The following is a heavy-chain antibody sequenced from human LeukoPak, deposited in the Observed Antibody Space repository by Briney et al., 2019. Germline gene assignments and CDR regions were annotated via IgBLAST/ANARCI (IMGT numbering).Heavy chain of an antibody. D-gene: IGHD3-22*01. J-gene: IGHJ4*02. CDR1: GGSFSGYY. V-gene: IGHV4-34*01. CDR2: INHSGST. CDR3: ARGSSPHYYDSSGLPGY. Sequence: PSETLSLTCAVYGGSFSGYYWSWIRQPPGRGLEWIGEINHSGSTNYNPSLKSRVTISVDTSKNQFSLKLSSVTAADTAVYYCARGSSPHYYDSSGLPGYWGQGTLVTVSS.